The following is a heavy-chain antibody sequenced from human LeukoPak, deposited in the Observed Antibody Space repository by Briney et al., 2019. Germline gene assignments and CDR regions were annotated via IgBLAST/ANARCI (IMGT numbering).Heavy chain of an antibody. J-gene: IGHJ1*01. CDR3: ARDENAYCSGGSCSYFQH. CDR1: GFTFSSYS. V-gene: IGHV3-21*01. Sequence: GGSLRLSCAASGFTFSSYSMNWVRQAPGKGLECVSSISSSSYIYYADSVRGRFTISRDNARNSLYLQMNSLRGEDTAVYYCARDENAYCSGGSCSYFQHWGQGTLVTVSS. D-gene: IGHD2-15*01. CDR2: ISSSSYI.